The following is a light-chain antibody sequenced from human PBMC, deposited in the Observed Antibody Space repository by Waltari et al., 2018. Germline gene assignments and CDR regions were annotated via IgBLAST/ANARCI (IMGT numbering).Light chain of an antibody. V-gene: IGLV2-8*01. CDR3: SSYAGGSWV. CDR1: SSDVGGYNY. Sequence: QSALTQPPSASGSPGQSVTISCTGTSSDVGGYNYFSWYQQNPGKAPKLMIYEVTKRPSGVPDRFSGSKSGNTASLTVSGLQTEDEADYYCSSYAGGSWVFGGGTKLIVL. J-gene: IGLJ3*02. CDR2: EVT.